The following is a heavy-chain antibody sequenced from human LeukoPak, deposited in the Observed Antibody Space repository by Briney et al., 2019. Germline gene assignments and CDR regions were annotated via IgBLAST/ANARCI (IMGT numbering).Heavy chain of an antibody. CDR2: IYYSGST. CDR3: ARWTAAGTGGFDY. CDR1: GYSISSSNW. Sequence: SETLSLTCAVSGYSISSSNWWGWIRQPPGKGLEWIGYIYYSGSTYYNPSLNTRVTMSVDTSKNQFSLKLSSVTAVDTAVYYCARWTAAGTGGFDYWGQGTLVTVSS. D-gene: IGHD6-13*01. J-gene: IGHJ4*02. V-gene: IGHV4-28*01.